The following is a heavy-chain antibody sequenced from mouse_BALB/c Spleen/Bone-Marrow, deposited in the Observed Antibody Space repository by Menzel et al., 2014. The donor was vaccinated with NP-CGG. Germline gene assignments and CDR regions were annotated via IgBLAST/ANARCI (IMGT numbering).Heavy chain of an antibody. J-gene: IGHJ4*01. CDR1: GYSITSDYA. CDR2: ISYSGIT. Sequence: EVQRVESGPGLVKPSQSPSLTCTVTGYSITSDYAWNWIRQFPGNKLEWMGYISYSGITSYNPSLKSRISITRDTSKNQFFLQLNSVTTEDTATYYCARRYYAMDYWGQGTSVTVSS. V-gene: IGHV3-2*02. CDR3: ARRYYAMDY.